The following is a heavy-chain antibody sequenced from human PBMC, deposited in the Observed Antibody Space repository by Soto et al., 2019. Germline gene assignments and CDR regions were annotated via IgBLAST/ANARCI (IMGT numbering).Heavy chain of an antibody. V-gene: IGHV4-31*03. CDR1: GGSITTNGHY. CDR2: IYYTGNS. CDR3: AREQWGFDS. D-gene: IGHD6-19*01. Sequence: QVQLQESGPELVKPSQTLSLTCSVSGGSITTNGHYWTWIRQHPGQGLEWIAYIYYTGNSYLNPSLKIRLSISVDTSKNQFSLELRSVTAADTAVYYCAREQWGFDSWGQGTLVTVSS. J-gene: IGHJ4*02.